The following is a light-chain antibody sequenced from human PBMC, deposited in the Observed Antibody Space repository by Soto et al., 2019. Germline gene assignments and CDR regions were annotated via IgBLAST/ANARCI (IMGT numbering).Light chain of an antibody. Sequence: QSALTQPASVSGSPGQSITISCTGTSSDVGSYNLVSWYQQHPGKAPKLMIYEVSKRPSGVSNRFSGSKSGITASLTISGLQAEDEADYYCCSYAGSSRVFGGGTKLTVL. V-gene: IGLV2-23*02. CDR3: CSYAGSSRV. CDR2: EVS. CDR1: SSDVGSYNL. J-gene: IGLJ3*02.